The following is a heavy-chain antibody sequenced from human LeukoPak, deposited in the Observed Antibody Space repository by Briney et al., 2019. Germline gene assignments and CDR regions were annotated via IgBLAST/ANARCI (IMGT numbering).Heavy chain of an antibody. CDR3: AKDKDKGGYHFPLDS. Sequence: HPGGSLRLSCAASGFIFDDYGMHWVRQSPVRGLEWVSAITWNSDSLDYADSVKGRFTISRDNVKNSLYLEMNSLTTEDSALYFCAKDKDKGGYHFPLDSWGPGTLVTVSA. V-gene: IGHV3-9*01. J-gene: IGHJ4*02. D-gene: IGHD3-22*01. CDR2: ITWNSDSL. CDR1: GFIFDDYG.